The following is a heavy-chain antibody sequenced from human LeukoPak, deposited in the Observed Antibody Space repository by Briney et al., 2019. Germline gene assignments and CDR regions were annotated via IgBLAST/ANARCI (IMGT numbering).Heavy chain of an antibody. CDR1: GFTFSSYW. Sequence: GGSLRLSCAASGFTFSSYWMSWVRQAPGKGLEWVANIRQDGSDKYYVDSVKGRFTISRDNAKNSLYLQMNSLRAEDTAVYYCARRNSEYYYGVDVWGQGTTVTVSS. CDR3: ARRNSEYYYGVDV. J-gene: IGHJ6*02. D-gene: IGHD1-14*01. V-gene: IGHV3-7*01. CDR2: IRQDGSDK.